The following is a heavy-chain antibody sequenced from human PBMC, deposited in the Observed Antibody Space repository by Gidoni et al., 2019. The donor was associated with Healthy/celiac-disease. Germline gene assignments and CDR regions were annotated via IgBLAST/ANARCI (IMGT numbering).Heavy chain of an antibody. J-gene: IGHJ6*02. Sequence: EVQLLESGGGLVQPGGSLRLSCAASGFTFSSYAMSWVRQAPGKGLEWVSAISGSGVSTYYADSVKGRFTISRDNSKNTLYLQMNSLRAEDTAVYYCAKDGPFYGDPRAYYYYYGMDVWGQGTTVTVSS. V-gene: IGHV3-23*01. CDR3: AKDGPFYGDPRAYYYYYGMDV. CDR2: ISGSGVST. D-gene: IGHD4-17*01. CDR1: GFTFSSYA.